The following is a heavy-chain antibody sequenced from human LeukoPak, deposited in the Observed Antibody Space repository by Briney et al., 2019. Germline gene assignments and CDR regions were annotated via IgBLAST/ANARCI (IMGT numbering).Heavy chain of an antibody. CDR3: VRGDLRPPRSTPDC. J-gene: IGHJ4*02. CDR2: INSDGSAT. CDR1: GFTFSSYW. Sequence: QTGGSLRLSCAASGFTFSSYWMHWVRQAPGKGLVWVSHINSDGSATRYADSVKGRFTISRDNAMNTLYLQMNSLRGEDTAVYYCVRGDLRPPRSTPDCWGQGTLVTVSS. D-gene: IGHD5/OR15-5a*01. V-gene: IGHV3-74*01.